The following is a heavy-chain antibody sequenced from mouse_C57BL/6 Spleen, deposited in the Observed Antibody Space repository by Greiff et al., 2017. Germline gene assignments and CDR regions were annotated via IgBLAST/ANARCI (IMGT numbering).Heavy chain of an antibody. CDR3: ARGPYYYGSRGYFDV. CDR2: IDPANGNT. D-gene: IGHD1-1*01. Sequence: VQLKQSVAELVRPGASVKLSCTASGFNIKNTYMHWVKQRPEQGLEWIGRIDPANGNTKYAPKFQGKATITADTSSNTAYLQLSSLTSEDTAIYYCARGPYYYGSRGYFDVWGTGTTVTVSS. V-gene: IGHV14-3*01. CDR1: GFNIKNTY. J-gene: IGHJ1*03.